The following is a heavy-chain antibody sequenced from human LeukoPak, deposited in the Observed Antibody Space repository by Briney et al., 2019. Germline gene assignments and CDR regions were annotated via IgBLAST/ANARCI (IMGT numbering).Heavy chain of an antibody. Sequence: GGSLRLSCAASGFTFSSYAMSWVRQAPGKGLEWVSAISGSGGSTYYADSVTGRFTISRDNSKNTLYLQMNSLRAEDTAVYYCVTEFQGSSGWYPNFDYWGQGTLVTVAS. CDR3: VTEFQGSSGWYPNFDY. CDR2: ISGSGGST. V-gene: IGHV3-23*01. J-gene: IGHJ4*02. CDR1: GFTFSSYA. D-gene: IGHD6-19*01.